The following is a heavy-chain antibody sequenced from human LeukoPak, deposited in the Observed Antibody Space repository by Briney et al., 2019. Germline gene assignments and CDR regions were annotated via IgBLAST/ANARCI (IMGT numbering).Heavy chain of an antibody. CDR2: MNPNSGNT. J-gene: IGHJ4*02. CDR1: GYTFTGYY. CDR3: ARGVHRPSGYFDWITLRGPYYFDY. Sequence: GASVKVSCKASGYTFTGYYMHWVRQAPGQGLEWMGWMNPNSGNTGYAQKFQGRVTITRNTSISTAYMELSSLRSEDTAVYYCARGVHRPSGYFDWITLRGPYYFDYWGQGTLVTVSS. D-gene: IGHD3-9*01. V-gene: IGHV1-8*03.